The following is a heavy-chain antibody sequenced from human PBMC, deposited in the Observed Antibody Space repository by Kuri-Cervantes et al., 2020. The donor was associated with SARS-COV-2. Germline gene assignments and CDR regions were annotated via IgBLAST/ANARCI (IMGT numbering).Heavy chain of an antibody. CDR3: ARARRITMVRGQTGWFDP. D-gene: IGHD3-10*01. Sequence: SETLSLTCTVSGGSISSSSYYWGWIRQPPGKGLEWIGSIYYSGSTNYNPSLKSRVTISVDTSKNQFSLKLSSVTAADTAVYYCARARRITMVRGQTGWFDPWGQGTLVTVSS. CDR1: GGSISSSSYY. J-gene: IGHJ5*02. CDR2: IYYSGST. V-gene: IGHV4-39*07.